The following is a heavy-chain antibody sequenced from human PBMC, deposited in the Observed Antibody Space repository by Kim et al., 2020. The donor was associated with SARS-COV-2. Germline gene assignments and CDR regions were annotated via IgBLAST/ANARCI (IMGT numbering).Heavy chain of an antibody. CDR3: ARDLYYYDSSGYAGFDY. D-gene: IGHD3-22*01. Sequence: VKGRFTISRDNSKNTLYLQMNSLRAEDTAVYYCARDLYYYDSSGYAGFDYWGQGTLVTVSS. J-gene: IGHJ4*02. V-gene: IGHV3-30*01.